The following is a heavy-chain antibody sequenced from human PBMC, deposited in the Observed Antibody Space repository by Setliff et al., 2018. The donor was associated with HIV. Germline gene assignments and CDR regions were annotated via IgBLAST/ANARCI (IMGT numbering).Heavy chain of an antibody. CDR1: GYTFTSYD. J-gene: IGHJ4*02. D-gene: IGHD6-19*01. V-gene: IGHV1-8*02. Sequence: GASVKVSCKASGYTFTSYDINWVRQAPGQGLEWMGWMNPNSGNTGYARKFQGRITMTRNTSITTAYMELSSLGSEDTAVYYCARVIGYFSGWYLKYWGQGTPVTV. CDR3: ARVIGYFSGWYLKY. CDR2: MNPNSGNT.